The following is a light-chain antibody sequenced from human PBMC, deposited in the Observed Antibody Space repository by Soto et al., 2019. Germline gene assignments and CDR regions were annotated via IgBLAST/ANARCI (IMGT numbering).Light chain of an antibody. CDR2: WAS. CDR3: QQYYSTPPIT. Sequence: DIVMTQSADWLTVSPRERGTTNCKPRQSLLYSSNNKNYLAWYQQKPGQPPKLLIYWASTRESGVPDRFSGSGSGTDFTLTISSLQAEDVAVYYCQQYYSTPPITFGQGTRLEI. CDR1: QSLLYSSNNKNY. V-gene: IGKV4-1*01. J-gene: IGKJ5*01.